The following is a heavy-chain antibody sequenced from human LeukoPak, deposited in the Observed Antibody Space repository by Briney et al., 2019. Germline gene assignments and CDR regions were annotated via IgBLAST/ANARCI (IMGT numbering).Heavy chain of an antibody. CDR3: AGGYSGGHDAYDI. D-gene: IGHD1-26*01. Sequence: GGSLRLSCAASGFTVSSNYMSWVRQAPGKGLEWVSVIYSGGSTYYADSVKGRFTISRDNSKNMPYVQMNSLRVEDTAVYYCAGGYSGGHDAYDIWGQGTMVTVSS. CDR2: IYSGGST. V-gene: IGHV3-53*01. J-gene: IGHJ3*02. CDR1: GFTVSSNY.